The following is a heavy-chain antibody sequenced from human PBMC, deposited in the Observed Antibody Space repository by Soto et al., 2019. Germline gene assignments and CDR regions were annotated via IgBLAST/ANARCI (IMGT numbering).Heavy chain of an antibody. J-gene: IGHJ4*02. CDR2: VIPFFGTA. CDR1: GGTFSSYA. V-gene: IGHV1-69*14. CDR3: AREREVVVDTAMYYFDY. Sequence: QVQLVQSGAEVKKPGSSVKVSCKASGGTFSSYAISWVRQAPGQGLEWMGGVIPFFGTANYPQKFQGRVTITADRSTSTAYMELSRLRSEDTAVYYCAREREVVVDTAMYYFDYWGQGTLVTVSS. D-gene: IGHD5-18*01.